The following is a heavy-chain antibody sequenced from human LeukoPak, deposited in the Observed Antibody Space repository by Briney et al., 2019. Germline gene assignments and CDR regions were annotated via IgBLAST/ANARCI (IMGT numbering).Heavy chain of an antibody. V-gene: IGHV4-38-2*02. Sequence: SETLSLTCTVSGYSISSDYYWGWIRQPPGKGLQWIGTFYHSEITYYNPSLKSRVTISVDTSKNHFSLKLSSVTAADTAVYYCARGFGLAAAGADYWGQGTLVTVSS. CDR3: ARGFGLAAAGADY. CDR1: GYSISSDYY. D-gene: IGHD6-13*01. CDR2: FYHSEIT. J-gene: IGHJ4*02.